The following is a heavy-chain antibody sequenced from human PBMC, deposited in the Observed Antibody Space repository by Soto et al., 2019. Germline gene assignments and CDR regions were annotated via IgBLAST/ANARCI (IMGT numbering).Heavy chain of an antibody. Sequence: GSLRLSCAASGFTFSNDAMSWVRQAPGKGLEWVSIVSGSGDSTYYADSVKGRLTISRDNSKNTLYLQMNSLRAEDTAVYYCAKWGSSAFDYWGQGTLVTVSS. CDR1: GFTFSNDA. V-gene: IGHV3-23*01. CDR3: AKWGSSAFDY. D-gene: IGHD3-16*01. J-gene: IGHJ4*02. CDR2: VSGSGDST.